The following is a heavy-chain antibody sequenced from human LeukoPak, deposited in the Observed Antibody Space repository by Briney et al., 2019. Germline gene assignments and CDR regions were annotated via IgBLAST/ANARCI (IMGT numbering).Heavy chain of an antibody. CDR2: ISAYNGNT. J-gene: IGHJ5*02. CDR3: ARDQYCSGGSCYSFQWFDP. D-gene: IGHD2-15*01. CDR1: GYTFTSYG. V-gene: IGHV1-18*01. Sequence: ASVKVSCKASGYTFTSYGISWVRQAPGQGPEWMGWISAYNGNTNYAQKLQGRVTMTTDTSTSTAYMELRSLRSDDTAVYYCARDQYCSGGSCYSFQWFDPWGQGTLVTVSS.